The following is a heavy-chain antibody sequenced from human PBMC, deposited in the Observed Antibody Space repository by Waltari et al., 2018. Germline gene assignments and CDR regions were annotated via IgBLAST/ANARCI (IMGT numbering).Heavy chain of an antibody. CDR3: ARSYYDFWSGYPYYYYYYMDV. V-gene: IGHV4-59*01. D-gene: IGHD3-3*01. Sequence: QVQLQESGPGLVKPSETLSLTCTVSGGSISSYYWSWIRQPPGKGLEWIGYIYYSGSTNYNTSLKSRVTISVDTSKNQFSLKLSSVTAADTAVYYCARSYYDFWSGYPYYYYYYMDVWGKGTTVTVSS. CDR2: IYYSGST. CDR1: GGSISSYY. J-gene: IGHJ6*03.